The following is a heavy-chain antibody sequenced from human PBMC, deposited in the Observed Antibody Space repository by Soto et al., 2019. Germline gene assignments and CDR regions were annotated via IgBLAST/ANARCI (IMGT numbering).Heavy chain of an antibody. D-gene: IGHD3-22*01. V-gene: IGHV1-8*01. CDR3: ARVGYYYDSSGYYLSFDY. J-gene: IGHJ4*02. CDR2: MNPNSGNT. CDR1: GYTFTSYD. Sequence: QVQLVQSGAEVKKPGASVKVSCKASGYTFTSYDINWVRQATGQGLEWMGWMNPNSGNTGYAQKFQGRVTMTRNTSICTTXMELSSLRSEDTAVYYCARVGYYYDSSGYYLSFDYWGQGTLVTVSS.